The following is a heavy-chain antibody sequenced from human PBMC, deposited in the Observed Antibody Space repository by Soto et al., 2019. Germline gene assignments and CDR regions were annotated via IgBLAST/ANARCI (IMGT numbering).Heavy chain of an antibody. CDR1: GGSFSGDY. J-gene: IGHJ4*02. Sequence: QVQLQQWGAGLLKPSETLSLTCAVYGGSFSGDYWSWIRQPPGKGLEWIGEINHSGSTNYNPSLKSRVTISVDTSKNQFSLKLSSVTAADTAVYYCARGKWLRLLDYWGQGTLVTVSS. CDR2: INHSGST. V-gene: IGHV4-34*01. CDR3: ARGKWLRLLDY. D-gene: IGHD5-12*01.